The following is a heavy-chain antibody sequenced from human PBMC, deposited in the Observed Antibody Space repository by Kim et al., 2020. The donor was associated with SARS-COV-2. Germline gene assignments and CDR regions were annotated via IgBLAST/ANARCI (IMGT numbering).Heavy chain of an antibody. J-gene: IGHJ6*03. D-gene: IGHD5-12*01. V-gene: IGHV3-11*01. Sequence: RCTISRDNAKNSLYLQMNSLRAEDTAVYYCAREGQYSGYDLHYYYYMDVWGKGTTVTVSS. CDR3: AREGQYSGYDLHYYYYMDV.